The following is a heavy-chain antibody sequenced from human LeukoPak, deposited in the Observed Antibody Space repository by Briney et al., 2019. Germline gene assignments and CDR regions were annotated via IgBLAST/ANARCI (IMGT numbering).Heavy chain of an antibody. CDR1: GGTFSSYA. V-gene: IGHV1-69*05. CDR3: ARTPSSGWSFNWFDP. D-gene: IGHD6-19*01. J-gene: IGHJ5*02. CDR2: IIPIFGTA. Sequence: SVKVSCKASGGTFSSYAISWVRQAPGQGLEWMGGIIPIFGTANYAQKFQGRVTITTDESTSTAYMELSSLRSEDTAVYYCARTPSSGWSFNWFDPWGQGILVTVSS.